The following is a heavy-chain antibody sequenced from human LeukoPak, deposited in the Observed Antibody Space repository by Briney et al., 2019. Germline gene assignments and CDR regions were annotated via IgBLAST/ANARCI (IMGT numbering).Heavy chain of an antibody. D-gene: IGHD6-13*01. V-gene: IGHV3-30-3*01. J-gene: IGHJ4*02. CDR3: AKDLWQQVSEHDY. CDR1: GFTFSSYA. CDR2: ISYDGSNK. Sequence: PGGSLRLSCAASGFTFSSYAMHWVRQAPGKGLEWVAVISYDGSNKYYADSVKGRFTISRDNSKNTLYLQMNSLRAEDTAVYFCAKDLWQQVSEHDYWGQGTLVTVSS.